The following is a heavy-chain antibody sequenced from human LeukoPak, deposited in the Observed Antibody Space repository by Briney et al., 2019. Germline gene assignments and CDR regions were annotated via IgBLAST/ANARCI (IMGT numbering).Heavy chain of an antibody. Sequence: PSETLSLTCTVSGGSISSYYWSWIRQPPGKGLEWIGYIYYSGSTNYNPSLKSRVTISVDTSKNQFSLKLSSVTAADTAVYYCARHEILFDWLDVGAFDIWGQGTMATVSS. CDR2: IYYSGST. D-gene: IGHD3-9*01. J-gene: IGHJ3*02. CDR1: GGSISSYY. CDR3: ARHEILFDWLDVGAFDI. V-gene: IGHV4-59*08.